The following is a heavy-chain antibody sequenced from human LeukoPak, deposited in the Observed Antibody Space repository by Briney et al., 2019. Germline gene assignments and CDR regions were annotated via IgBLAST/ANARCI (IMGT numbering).Heavy chain of an antibody. J-gene: IGHJ5*02. CDR1: GGSMTRYY. V-gene: IGHV4-59*01. CDR3: AREPGFDSSGYLNWFDP. D-gene: IGHD3-22*01. Sequence: SETLSLTCTVSGGSMTRYYWSWIRQPPGKGLEWIACISYSGSTKYNPSLKSRVTISVDTSKNQLSLKLSSVTAADTAVYYCAREPGFDSSGYLNWFDPWGQGTLVTVSS. CDR2: ISYSGST.